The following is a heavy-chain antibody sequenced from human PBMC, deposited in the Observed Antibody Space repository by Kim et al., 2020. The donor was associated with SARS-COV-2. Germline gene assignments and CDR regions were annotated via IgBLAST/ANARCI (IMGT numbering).Heavy chain of an antibody. Sequence: SETLSLTCTVSGGSISSSSYYWGWILQPPGKGLAWIGSIYYSGSTYYNPSLKSRVTISVDTSKNQFSLKLSSVTAADTAVSYCARWVGATSDYYYYGMAV. J-gene: IGHJ6*01. CDR2: IYYSGST. V-gene: IGHV4-39*01. CDR1: GGSISSSSYY. CDR3: ARWVGATSDYYYYGMAV. D-gene: IGHD1-26*01.